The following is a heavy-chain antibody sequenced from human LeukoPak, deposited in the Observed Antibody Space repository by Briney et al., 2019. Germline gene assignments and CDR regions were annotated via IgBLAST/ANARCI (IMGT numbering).Heavy chain of an antibody. CDR3: VRGAYYFYGLDV. J-gene: IGHJ6*02. V-gene: IGHV3-74*01. CDR2: INGDGSDT. CDR1: GFTFSSYA. D-gene: IGHD3-16*01. Sequence: GGSLRLSCAASGFTFSSYAMSWVRQAPGKGLVWVAHINGDGSDTSYADSMKGRFTISRDNAKNTLYLHINSLRAEDTAVFYCVRGAYYFYGLDVWGQGATVTASS.